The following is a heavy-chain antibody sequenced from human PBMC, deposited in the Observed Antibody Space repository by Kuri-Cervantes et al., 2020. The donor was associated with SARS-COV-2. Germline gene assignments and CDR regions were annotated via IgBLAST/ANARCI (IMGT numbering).Heavy chain of an antibody. CDR2: ISHDGKNK. V-gene: IGHV3-30*03. Sequence: GESLKISCAASGFNFSRTDMHWVRQAPGKGLEWVAVISHDGKNKKCIASGKGRFTISRDNSQNTLYLHMKSLRSEDTAMYYCARTMNLPYSSSSGLGYFDYWGQGTLVTVSS. CDR1: GFNFSRTD. J-gene: IGHJ4*02. CDR3: ARTMNLPYSSSSGLGYFDY. D-gene: IGHD6-6*01.